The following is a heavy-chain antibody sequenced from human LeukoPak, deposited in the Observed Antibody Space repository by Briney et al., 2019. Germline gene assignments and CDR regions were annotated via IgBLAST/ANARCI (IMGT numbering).Heavy chain of an antibody. CDR3: AREVSSGWYVNQYNWFDP. V-gene: IGHV1-18*01. CDR2: ISAYNGNT. CDR1: GYTFTSYG. D-gene: IGHD6-19*01. Sequence: ASVKVSCKASGYTFTSYGISWVRQAPGQGLEWMGRISAYNGNTNYAQKLQGRVTMTTDTSTSTAYMELRSLRSDDTAVYYCAREVSSGWYVNQYNWFDPWGQGTLVTVSS. J-gene: IGHJ5*02.